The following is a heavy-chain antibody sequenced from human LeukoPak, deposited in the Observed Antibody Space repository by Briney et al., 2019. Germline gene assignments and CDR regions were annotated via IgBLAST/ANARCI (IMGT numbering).Heavy chain of an antibody. D-gene: IGHD3-10*01. CDR1: GFSFRDYY. J-gene: IGHJ4*02. V-gene: IGHV3-11*04. CDR3: AFAVREPAY. Sequence: GGSLRLPCAVSGFSFRDYYMSWIRQAPGKRLEWVSHISASGTDTRYTDSVKGRFTISRDNANNRLFLQMNSLRVDDTAVYYCAFAVREPAYWGQGTLVTVSS. CDR2: ISASGTDT.